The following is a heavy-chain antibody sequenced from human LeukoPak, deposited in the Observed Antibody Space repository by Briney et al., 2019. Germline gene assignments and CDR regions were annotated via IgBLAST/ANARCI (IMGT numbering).Heavy chain of an antibody. CDR2: IYTSGST. CDR3: ARDLGYCSSTSCYLDAFDI. CDR1: GGSISSGSYY. D-gene: IGHD2-2*01. J-gene: IGHJ3*02. Sequence: NPSETLSLTCTVSGGSISSGSYYWSWIRQPAGKGLEWIGRIYTSGSTNYNPSLKSRVTMSVDTSKNQFSLKLSSVTAADTAVYYCARDLGYCSSTSCYLDAFDIWGQGTMVTVSS. V-gene: IGHV4-61*02.